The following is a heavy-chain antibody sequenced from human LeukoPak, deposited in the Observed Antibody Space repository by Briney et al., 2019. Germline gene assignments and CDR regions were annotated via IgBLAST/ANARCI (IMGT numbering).Heavy chain of an antibody. V-gene: IGHV4-39*02. CDR1: GGSISSSSYY. D-gene: IGHD3-22*01. J-gene: IGHJ4*02. CDR2: IYYSGST. Sequence: SSETLSLTCTVSGGSISSSSYYWGWIRQPPGKGLEWIGSIYYSGSTYYNPSLKSRVTISVDTSKNQFSLKLSSVTAADTAVYYCARDYTGDYDSSGYLYYLDYWGLGALVTVSS. CDR3: ARDYTGDYDSSGYLYYLDY.